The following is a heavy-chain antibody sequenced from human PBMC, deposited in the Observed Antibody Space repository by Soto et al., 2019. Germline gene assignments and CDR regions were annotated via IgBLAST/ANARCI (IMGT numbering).Heavy chain of an antibody. J-gene: IGHJ4*02. Sequence: EVQLVESGGGLVQPGGSLRLSCAASGFTVSSYYMSWVRQAPGKGLEWVSVIYTAGSADFADSVKGRFTISRDNSKNTLYLQMSSLRAEHTAVYYCARVHRSSYHYFDHWGQSTVVTVSS. CDR2: IYTAGSA. CDR1: GFTVSSYY. CDR3: ARVHRSSYHYFDH. D-gene: IGHD6-13*01. V-gene: IGHV3-66*01.